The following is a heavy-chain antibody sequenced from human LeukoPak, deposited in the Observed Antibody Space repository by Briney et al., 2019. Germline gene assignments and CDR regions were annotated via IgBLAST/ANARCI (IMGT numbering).Heavy chain of an antibody. J-gene: IGHJ4*02. Sequence: PGASLRLSWAASGFTFSTYEMNWVRQAPGKGLEWVSSIGTDGYSYSAVSVKGRFTISRDNAKSTLYLQMDSLTVEDTALYYCARGTIGGNPASAYWGQGTLVTVSS. CDR2: IGTDGYS. D-gene: IGHD4-23*01. CDR1: GFTFSTYE. CDR3: ARGTIGGNPASAY. V-gene: IGHV3-21*06.